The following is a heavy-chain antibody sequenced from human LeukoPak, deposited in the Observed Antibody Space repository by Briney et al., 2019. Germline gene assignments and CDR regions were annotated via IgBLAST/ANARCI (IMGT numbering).Heavy chain of an antibody. CDR2: ITSSGSAI. J-gene: IGHJ4*02. CDR1: GFTFSSYE. Sequence: GSRRLSCAASGFTFSSYEMNWVRQAPGKGLEWVSYITSSGSAIYYADSVKGRFTISRDNAKNSLYLQMNSLRAEDTAVYYCASSGSYFDYWGQGTLVTVSS. D-gene: IGHD1-26*01. CDR3: ASSGSYFDY. V-gene: IGHV3-48*03.